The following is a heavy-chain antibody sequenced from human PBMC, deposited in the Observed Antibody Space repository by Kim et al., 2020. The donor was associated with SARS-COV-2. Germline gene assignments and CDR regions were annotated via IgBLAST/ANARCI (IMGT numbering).Heavy chain of an antibody. CDR2: ISGSGGST. CDR1: GFTFSSYA. Sequence: GGSLRLSCAASGFTFSSYAMSWVRQAPGKGLEWVSAISGSGGSTYYADSVKGRFTISRDNSKNTLYLQMNSLRAEDTAVYYCAKGGCVYQLLCVLDYYYGMDVWGQGTTVTVSS. V-gene: IGHV3-23*01. CDR3: AKGGCVYQLLCVLDYYYGMDV. J-gene: IGHJ6*02. D-gene: IGHD2-2*01.